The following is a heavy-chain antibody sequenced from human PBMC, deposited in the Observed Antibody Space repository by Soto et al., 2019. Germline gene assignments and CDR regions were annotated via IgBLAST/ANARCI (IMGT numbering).Heavy chain of an antibody. Sequence: QITLKEAGPTLVKPTQTLTLTCTFSGFSLSTSGVSVGWIRQPPGKALEWLALIYWDDDNRYNPSLKTRLTITKDTSKNQVVLKMTNMDPVDTATYYCAHRYCSDGISSDFEYWGQGTLVTVSS. J-gene: IGHJ4*02. V-gene: IGHV2-5*02. CDR3: AHRYCSDGISSDFEY. D-gene: IGHD2-15*01. CDR2: IYWDDDN. CDR1: GFSLSTSGVS.